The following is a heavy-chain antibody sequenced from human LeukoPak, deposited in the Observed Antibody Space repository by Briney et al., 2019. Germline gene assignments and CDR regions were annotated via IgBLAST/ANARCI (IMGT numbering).Heavy chain of an antibody. J-gene: IGHJ4*02. CDR3: VKDLHFWSAGDD. CDR1: GFTFSSNA. Sequence: GGSLRLSCAASGFTFSSNAMSWVRQAPGKGLEWVSGIGSSAGSIHYADSVKGRFTISRDNSKNTLYLEMNSLRAEDTAVYYCVKDLHFWSAGDDWGQGTLVTVSS. CDR2: IGSSAGSI. D-gene: IGHD3-3*02. V-gene: IGHV3-23*01.